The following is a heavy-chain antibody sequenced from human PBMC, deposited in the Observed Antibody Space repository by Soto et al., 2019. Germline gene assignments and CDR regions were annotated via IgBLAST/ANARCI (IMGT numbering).Heavy chain of an antibody. J-gene: IGHJ4*01. CDR3: ARVLGGSFYYFDS. CDR1: GYSISSGYY. V-gene: IGHV4-38-2*01. D-gene: IGHD1-26*01. Sequence: SETLSLTCAVSGYSISSGYYWGWIRQPPGKGLEWIASIHYLGSTYQNPSLKRRVNISVDTSKNQFSLKFSSVTAADTAVYYCARVLGGSFYYFDSWGHGTLVTVSS. CDR2: IHYLGST.